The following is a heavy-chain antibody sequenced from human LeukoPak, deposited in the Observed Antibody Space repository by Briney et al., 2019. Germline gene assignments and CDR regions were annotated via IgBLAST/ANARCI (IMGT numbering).Heavy chain of an antibody. Sequence: SVKVSCKASGGTFSSYAISWVRQAPGQVLEWMGGIIPIFSTANYALKFQGRVTITTDESTSTAYMELRSLRSDDTAVYYCARDLGCSSTSCYFGWFDPWGQGTLVTVSS. CDR3: ARDLGCSSTSCYFGWFDP. CDR1: GGTFSSYA. D-gene: IGHD2-2*01. J-gene: IGHJ5*02. CDR2: IIPIFSTA. V-gene: IGHV1-69*05.